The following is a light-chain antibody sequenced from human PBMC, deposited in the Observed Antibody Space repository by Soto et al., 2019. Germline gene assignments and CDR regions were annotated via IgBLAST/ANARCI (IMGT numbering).Light chain of an antibody. CDR1: QGINNH. J-gene: IGKJ4*01. CDR2: AAS. V-gene: IGKV1-27*01. Sequence: DFQMTQSPSSLSASVGDRVTITCRASQGINNHLAWFQQKPGKVPKVLIYAASTLPSGVPSRFSGSGSGTDFTLTISSLQPEDVATYYYQNYNSAPPAGTFGGGTKVEIK. CDR3: QNYNSAPPAGT.